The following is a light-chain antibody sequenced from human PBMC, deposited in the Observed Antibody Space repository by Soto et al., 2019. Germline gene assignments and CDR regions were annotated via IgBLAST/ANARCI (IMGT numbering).Light chain of an antibody. Sequence: AIQMTQSPSSLSASVGDRVTITCRASQDIRTDLGWYQQKPGRAPKLLIYDTTNLQSGVPSRFSGSGSGTDFTLTISSLQPEDFAAYYCLQDYNYPYTFGQGTKLEIK. J-gene: IGKJ2*01. CDR1: QDIRTD. CDR2: DTT. V-gene: IGKV1-6*01. CDR3: LQDYNYPYT.